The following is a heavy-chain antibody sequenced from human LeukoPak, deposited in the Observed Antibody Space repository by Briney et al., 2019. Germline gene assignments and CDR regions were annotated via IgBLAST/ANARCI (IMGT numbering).Heavy chain of an antibody. CDR3: ARVGGTICSGGSCYSGYGMDV. Sequence: PGGSLRLSCAASGFTFSSYSMNWVRQAPGKGLEWVSSISSSSSYIYYADSVKGRFTISRGNAKNSLYLQMNSLRAEDTAVYYCARVGGTICSGGSCYSGYGMDVWGKGTTVTVSS. CDR1: GFTFSSYS. V-gene: IGHV3-21*01. J-gene: IGHJ6*04. D-gene: IGHD2-15*01. CDR2: ISSSSSYI.